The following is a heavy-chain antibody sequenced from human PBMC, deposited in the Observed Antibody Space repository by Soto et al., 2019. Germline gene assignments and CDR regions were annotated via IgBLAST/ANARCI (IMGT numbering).Heavy chain of an antibody. Sequence: GAVMLSCASSGFTFMSYFMHCVRQAPGELLLWVSRINSDGSSTSYSDSGKGRFTISRDNAKNTLYLQMNSLRAEDTAVYYCATGPNVLRYLEPPTKASFDYSGQGTLV. V-gene: IGHV3-74*01. CDR2: INSDGSST. D-gene: IGHD3-9*01. CDR1: GFTFMSYF. CDR3: ATGPNVLRYLEPPTKASFDY. J-gene: IGHJ4*02.